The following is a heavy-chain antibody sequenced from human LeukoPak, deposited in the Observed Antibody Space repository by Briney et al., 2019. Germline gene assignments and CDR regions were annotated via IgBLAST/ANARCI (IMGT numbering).Heavy chain of an antibody. Sequence: GGSLRLSCAASGFSVSSNYMNWVRQAPGKGLEWVSAIYSSGNAFYADSVKGRFTISRDNSKNTLYLQMNSLRAEDTAVYYCAKKMGIELYSSGWYGDKGNYFDYWGQGTLVTVSS. CDR1: GFSVSSNY. CDR3: AKKMGIELYSSGWYGDKGNYFDY. J-gene: IGHJ4*02. D-gene: IGHD6-19*01. CDR2: IYSSGNA. V-gene: IGHV3-66*01.